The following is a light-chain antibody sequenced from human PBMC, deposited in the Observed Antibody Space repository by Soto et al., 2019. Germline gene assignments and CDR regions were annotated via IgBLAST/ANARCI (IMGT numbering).Light chain of an antibody. CDR3: AAWDATLSAWG. Sequence: QSVLTQPPSASGTPGQRVTISCSGSTSNIGSKFVYWYQQNPGTSPKLLIYANAQRPSGVPDRFSGSKSGPSASLAISGLRSADETDYYCAAWDATLSAWGFGGGPKLTVL. J-gene: IGLJ3*02. CDR1: TSNIGSKF. CDR2: ANA. V-gene: IGLV1-47*01.